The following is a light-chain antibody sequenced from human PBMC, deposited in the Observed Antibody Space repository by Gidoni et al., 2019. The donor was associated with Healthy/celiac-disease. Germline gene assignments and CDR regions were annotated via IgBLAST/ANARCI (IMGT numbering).Light chain of an antibody. Sequence: EIVLTQSPGTLSLSPGERATLSCRASQSVSSSYLAWYQQKPGQAPRLLIYGASSRATGIPDSFSCSGSGTDFTLTISRLEPEDFAVYYCQQYGSAITFGHGTRLEIK. J-gene: IGKJ5*01. CDR1: QSVSSSY. CDR2: GAS. V-gene: IGKV3-20*01. CDR3: QQYGSAIT.